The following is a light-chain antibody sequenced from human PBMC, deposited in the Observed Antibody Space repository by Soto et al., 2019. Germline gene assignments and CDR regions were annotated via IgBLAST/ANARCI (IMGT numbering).Light chain of an antibody. CDR1: QSVSSNY. CDR2: GAS. V-gene: IGKV3-20*01. Sequence: EIVLTQSPGTLSLSPGERATLSCRAIQSVSSNYLAWYQQKPGQAPRLLIYGASSRATGIPDRFSGRGSGTDFTLTITRLEPEDFAVYYCQQYGNSPPDTFGQGTRLEIK. J-gene: IGKJ5*01. CDR3: QQYGNSPPDT.